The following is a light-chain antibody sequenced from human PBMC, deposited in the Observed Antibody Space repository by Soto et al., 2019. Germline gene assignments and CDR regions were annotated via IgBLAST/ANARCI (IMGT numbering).Light chain of an antibody. Sequence: DIQLTQSRSFLSASVGDRVTVTCRASQGINSYLAWYQQKPGKAPKLLIYTASTLQSGVPSRFSGSGSGTEFTLTITSLQPEDFAAYYCQQLYTYPLTFGGGTKVEIK. CDR2: TAS. J-gene: IGKJ4*01. CDR3: QQLYTYPLT. V-gene: IGKV1-9*01. CDR1: QGINSY.